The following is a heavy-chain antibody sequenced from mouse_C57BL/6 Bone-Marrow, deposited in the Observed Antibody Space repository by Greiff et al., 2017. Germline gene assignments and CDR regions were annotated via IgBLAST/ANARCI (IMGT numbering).Heavy chain of an antibody. D-gene: IGHD2-4*01. CDR2: INPNNGGT. V-gene: IGHV1-26*01. Sequence: VQLQQSGPELVKPGASVKISCKASGYTFTDYYMNWVKQSHGKSLEWIGDINPNNGGTSYNQKFKGKATLTVDKSSSTAYMELRSLTSEDSAVYYCARKRRDDSFAYWGKGTLVTVSA. CDR1: GYTFTDYY. CDR3: ARKRRDDSFAY. J-gene: IGHJ3*01.